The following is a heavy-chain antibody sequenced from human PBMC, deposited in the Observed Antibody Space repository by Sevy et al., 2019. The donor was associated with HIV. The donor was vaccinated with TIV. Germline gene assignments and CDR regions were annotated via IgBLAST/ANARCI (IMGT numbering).Heavy chain of an antibody. D-gene: IGHD1-26*01. CDR1: GGSINSNNYS. CDR3: ARFVDGEPLRLYYFDY. CDR2: IYPSGSS. Sequence: SETLSLTCAVSGGSINSNNYSWNWIRQPPGKGLEWIGYIYPSGSSDYNPSLKSRVTITVDTSKNQFSLNLSSVTAADTAVYYCARFVDGEPLRLYYFDYWGQGTLVTVSS. V-gene: IGHV4-30-2*01. J-gene: IGHJ4*01.